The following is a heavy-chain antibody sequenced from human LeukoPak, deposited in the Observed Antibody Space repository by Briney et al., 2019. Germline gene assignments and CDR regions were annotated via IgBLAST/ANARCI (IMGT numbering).Heavy chain of an antibody. CDR1: GYTFTSYG. CDR3: ARDLGTTVPTPDAFDI. J-gene: IGHJ3*02. D-gene: IGHD4-17*01. CDR2: ISAYNRNT. Sequence: GASVKVSCKASGYTFTSYGISWVRQAPGQGLEWMGWISAYNRNTNYAQKLQGRVTMTTDTSTSTAYMELRRLRSDDTAVYYCARDLGTTVPTPDAFDIWGQGTMVTVSS. V-gene: IGHV1-18*01.